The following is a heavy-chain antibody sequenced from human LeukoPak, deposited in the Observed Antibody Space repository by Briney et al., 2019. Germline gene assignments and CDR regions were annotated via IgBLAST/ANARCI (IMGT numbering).Heavy chain of an antibody. D-gene: IGHD3-10*01. Sequence: PGGSLRLSCAASGFTFSSYSMNWVRQAPGKGLEWVSSISSSSSYIYYADSVKGRFTISRDNAKNSLYLQMNSLRAEDTAVYYCARTLVLLWFGETNGFDPWGQGTLVTVSS. CDR3: ARTLVLLWFGETNGFDP. J-gene: IGHJ5*02. CDR2: ISSSSSYI. CDR1: GFTFSSYS. V-gene: IGHV3-21*01.